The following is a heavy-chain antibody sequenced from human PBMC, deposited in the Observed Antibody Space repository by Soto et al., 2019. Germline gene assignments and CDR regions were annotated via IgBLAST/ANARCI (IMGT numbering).Heavy chain of an antibody. J-gene: IGHJ4*02. CDR3: ARDRYCDSSGPTFDY. Sequence: GASVKVSCKASGGTFSSYAISWVRQAPGQGLEWMGGIIPIFGTANYAQKFQGRVTITADESTSTAYMELSSLRSEDTAVYYCARDRYCDSSGPTFDYWGQGTLVTVSS. CDR1: GGTFSSYA. CDR2: IIPIFGTA. V-gene: IGHV1-69*13. D-gene: IGHD3-22*01.